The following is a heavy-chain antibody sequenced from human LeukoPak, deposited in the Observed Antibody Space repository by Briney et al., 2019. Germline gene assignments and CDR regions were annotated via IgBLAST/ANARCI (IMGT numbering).Heavy chain of an antibody. V-gene: IGHV3-33*01. Sequence: GRSLRLSCAATGFTFSSYGMHWVRQAPGKGLEWVAVIWYDGSNKYYADSVKGRFTISRDNSKNTLYLQMNSLRAEDTAVYYCARGRGVAGPYYFDYWGQGTLVTVSS. CDR1: GFTFSSYG. CDR3: ARGRGVAGPYYFDY. D-gene: IGHD6-19*01. J-gene: IGHJ4*02. CDR2: IWYDGSNK.